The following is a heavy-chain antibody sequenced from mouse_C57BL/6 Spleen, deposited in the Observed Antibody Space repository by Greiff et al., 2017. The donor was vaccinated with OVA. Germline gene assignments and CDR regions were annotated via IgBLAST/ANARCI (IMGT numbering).Heavy chain of an antibody. CDR3: AGDWDWFAY. CDR2: INPNNGGT. CDR1: GYTFTDYN. V-gene: IGHV1-22*01. Sequence: VQLQQSGPELVKPGASVKMSCKASGYTFTDYNMHWVKQRHGKSLEWIGYINPNNGGTSYHQKFKGKATLTVNKSSSTAYMELRSLTSEDSAVYYCAGDWDWFAYWGQGTLVTVSA. D-gene: IGHD4-1*01. J-gene: IGHJ3*01.